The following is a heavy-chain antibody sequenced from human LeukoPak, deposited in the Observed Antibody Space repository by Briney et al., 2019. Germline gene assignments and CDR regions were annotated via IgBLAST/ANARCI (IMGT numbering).Heavy chain of an antibody. CDR1: GFTFSDYY. J-gene: IGHJ4*02. CDR3: ASGDYAEAY. Sequence: PGGSLRLSCAASGFTFSDYYMSWIRQAPGKGLEWVSYISSSSGYTNYADSVKGRFTISRDNAKNSLYLQMNSLRAEDTAVYYCASGDYAEAYWGQGTLVTVSS. V-gene: IGHV3-11*06. D-gene: IGHD4-17*01. CDR2: ISSSSGYT.